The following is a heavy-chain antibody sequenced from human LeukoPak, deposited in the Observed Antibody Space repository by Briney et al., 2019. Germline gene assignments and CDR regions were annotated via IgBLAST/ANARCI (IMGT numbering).Heavy chain of an antibody. V-gene: IGHV3-21*01. D-gene: IGHD4-17*01. CDR2: ISSSSSCI. CDR3: ARDRTTVTTFDY. CDR1: RFTFSTYT. Sequence: AGGSLRLSCAASRFTFSTYTMNWVRQAPGKGLEWGSSISSSSSCIYYADSVKGRFTISKDNAKNSLYLQMNTLRAEDTAVYYCARDRTTVTTFDYWGQGTLVTVSS. J-gene: IGHJ4*02.